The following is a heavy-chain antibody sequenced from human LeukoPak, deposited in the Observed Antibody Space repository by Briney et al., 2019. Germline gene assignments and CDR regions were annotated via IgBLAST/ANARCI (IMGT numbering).Heavy chain of an antibody. CDR3: ARGDGYNIKPPDY. V-gene: IGHV3-30*04. J-gene: IGHJ4*02. Sequence: GGSLRLSCAASGFTFSSYAMHWVRQAPGKGLEWVAVISYDGSNKYYADSVKGRFTISRDNSKNTLYLQMNSLRAEDTAVYYCARGDGYNIKPPDYWGQGTLVTVSS. CDR1: GFTFSSYA. CDR2: ISYDGSNK. D-gene: IGHD5-24*01.